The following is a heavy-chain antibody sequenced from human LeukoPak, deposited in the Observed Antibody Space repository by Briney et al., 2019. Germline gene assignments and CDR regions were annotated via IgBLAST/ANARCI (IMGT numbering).Heavy chain of an antibody. V-gene: IGHV3-64D*09. J-gene: IGHJ4*02. Sequence: PGGSLRLSCSASGFAFSSYAMYWVRQAPGKGLEYVSGISSNGGSTNYADSVKGRFTISRDNSKNTLYLQMSSLRVEDTAVYYCVNGQGSDYWGQGTLVTVSS. CDR1: GFAFSSYA. CDR2: ISSNGGST. CDR3: VNGQGSDY.